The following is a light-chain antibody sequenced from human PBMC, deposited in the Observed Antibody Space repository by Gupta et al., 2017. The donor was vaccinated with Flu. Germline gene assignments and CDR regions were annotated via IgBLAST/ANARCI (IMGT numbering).Light chain of an antibody. Sequence: DIQMTQSPSSLSASVGDRVTITRRASQGISSWLAWYQQKPGRAPKALIYSASSLQSGVPSRFRGSGSGTHFTLTISSLQPEDFATYYCQQYDSYPITFGQGTRLEIK. CDR1: QGISSW. CDR3: QQYDSYPIT. CDR2: SAS. V-gene: IGKV1D-16*01. J-gene: IGKJ5*01.